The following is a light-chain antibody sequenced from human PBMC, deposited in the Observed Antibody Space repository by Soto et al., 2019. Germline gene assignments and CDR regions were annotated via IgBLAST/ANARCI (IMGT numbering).Light chain of an antibody. J-gene: IGKJ4*01. V-gene: IGKV3-11*01. CDR3: QQRSNWTPTLT. Sequence: EIVLTQSPATLSLSPGERATLSCRASQSVSSHLAWYQQKPGQAPRLLIYDASTRATGIPARFSGSGSGTDFTLTISSLEPEDFAVYYCQQRSNWTPTLTFGGGTKVEI. CDR2: DAS. CDR1: QSVSSH.